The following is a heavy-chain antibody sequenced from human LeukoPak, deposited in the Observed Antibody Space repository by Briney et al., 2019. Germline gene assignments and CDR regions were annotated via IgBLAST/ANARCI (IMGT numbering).Heavy chain of an antibody. Sequence: PSETLSLTCTVSGGSISSSSYYWGWIRQPPGKGLEWIGSIYYSGSTNYNPSLKSRVTISVDTSKNQFSLKLSSVTAADTAVYYCARERMIAAAGFYYYYGMDVWGQGTTVTVSS. CDR1: GGSISSSSYY. V-gene: IGHV4-39*07. CDR2: IYYSGST. CDR3: ARERMIAAAGFYYYYGMDV. J-gene: IGHJ6*02. D-gene: IGHD6-13*01.